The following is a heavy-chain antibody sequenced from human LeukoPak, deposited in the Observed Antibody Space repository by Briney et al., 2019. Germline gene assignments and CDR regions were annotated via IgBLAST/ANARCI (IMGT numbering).Heavy chain of an antibody. D-gene: IGHD5-18*01. Sequence: ASVKVSCKASGFTFTGYYMHWVRQAPGQGLEWMGWINPNSGGTNYAQKFQGRVTMTRDTSISTAYMELSRLRSDDTAVYYCARGTGEGYSYGRYYFDYWGQGTLVTVSS. CDR2: INPNSGGT. V-gene: IGHV1-2*02. CDR1: GFTFTGYY. J-gene: IGHJ4*02. CDR3: ARGTGEGYSYGRYYFDY.